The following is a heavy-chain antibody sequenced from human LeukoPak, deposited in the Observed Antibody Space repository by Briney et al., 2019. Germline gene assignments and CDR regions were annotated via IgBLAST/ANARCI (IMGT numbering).Heavy chain of an antibody. D-gene: IGHD3-10*01. CDR2: IYYSGST. Sequence: SETLSLTCTVSGGSISSGDYYWSWIRQPPGKGLEWIGYIYYSGSTYYNPSLKSRVTISEDTSENQFSLKLSSVTAADTAVYYCARALYYGSGSYSMVDPWGQGTLVTVSS. CDR1: GGSISSGDYY. V-gene: IGHV4-30-4*01. J-gene: IGHJ5*02. CDR3: ARALYYGSGSYSMVDP.